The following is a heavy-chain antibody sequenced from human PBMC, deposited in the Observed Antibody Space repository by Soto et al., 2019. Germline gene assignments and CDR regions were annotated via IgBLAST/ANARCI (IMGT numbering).Heavy chain of an antibody. CDR3: ARDRTKWLVHDAFAI. CDR2: ISYDGSNK. CDR1: GFTFSSYA. D-gene: IGHD3-22*01. Sequence: QVQLVESGGGVVQPGRSLRLSCAASGFTFSSYAMHWVRQAPGKGLEWVAVISYDGSNKYYADSVKGRFTISRDNSKNTLYLQMNSLRAEDTAVYYCARDRTKWLVHDAFAIWGQGTMVTVSS. J-gene: IGHJ3*02. V-gene: IGHV3-30-3*01.